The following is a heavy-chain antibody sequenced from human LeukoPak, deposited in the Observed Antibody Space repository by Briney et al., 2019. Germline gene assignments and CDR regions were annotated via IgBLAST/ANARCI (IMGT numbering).Heavy chain of an antibody. D-gene: IGHD7-27*01. Sequence: SETLSLTCAVYGGSFSGYYWSWIRQPPGKGLEWIGYIYYSGSTNYNPSLKSRVTISVDTSKNQFSLKLSSVTAADTAVYYCARGDFLGYYFDYWGQGTLVTVSS. CDR2: IYYSGST. CDR3: ARGDFLGYYFDY. CDR1: GGSFSGYY. V-gene: IGHV4-59*01. J-gene: IGHJ4*02.